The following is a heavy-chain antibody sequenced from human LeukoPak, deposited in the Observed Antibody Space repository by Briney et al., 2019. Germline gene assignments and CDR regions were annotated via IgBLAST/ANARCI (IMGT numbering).Heavy chain of an antibody. J-gene: IGHJ3*02. D-gene: IGHD6-25*01. V-gene: IGHV1-69*06. Sequence: ASVKVSCEASGGTFSSYAISWVRQAPGQGLEWMGGIIPIFGTANYAQKFQGRVAITADKSTSTAYMELSSLRSEDTAVYYCARAPAISGTSAFDIWGQGTMVTVSS. CDR2: IIPIFGTA. CDR1: GGTFSSYA. CDR3: ARAPAISGTSAFDI.